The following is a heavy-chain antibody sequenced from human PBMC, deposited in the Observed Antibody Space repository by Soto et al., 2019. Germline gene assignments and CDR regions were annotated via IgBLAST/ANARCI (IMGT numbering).Heavy chain of an antibody. V-gene: IGHV4-4*07. J-gene: IGHJ3*02. CDR2: IYTSGST. Sequence: SETLSLTCTVSGGSISSYYWSWIRQPAGKGLEWIGRIYTSGSTNYNPSLKSRVTMSVDTSKNQFSLKLSSVTAADTAVYYCARAGTTVTTLWRAFDIWDQGTMVTVSS. CDR3: ARAGTTVTTLWRAFDI. D-gene: IGHD4-17*01. CDR1: GGSISSYY.